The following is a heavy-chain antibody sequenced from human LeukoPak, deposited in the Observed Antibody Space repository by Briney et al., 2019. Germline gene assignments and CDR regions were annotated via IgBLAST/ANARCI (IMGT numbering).Heavy chain of an antibody. CDR2: ISAYNGNT. CDR1: GYTFTSYG. CDR3: AGDDIDFWSGYYFDY. Sequence: GASVKVSCKASGYTFTSYGISWVRQAPGQGLEWMGWISAYNGNTNYAQKLQGRVTMTTDTSTSTAYMELRSLRSDDTAVYYCAGDDIDFWSGYYFDYWGQGTLVTVSS. D-gene: IGHD3-3*01. J-gene: IGHJ4*02. V-gene: IGHV1-18*01.